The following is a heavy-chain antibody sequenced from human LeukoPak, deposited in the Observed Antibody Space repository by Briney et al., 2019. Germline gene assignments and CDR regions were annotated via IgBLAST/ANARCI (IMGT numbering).Heavy chain of an antibody. V-gene: IGHV3-21*01. Sequence: GGSLRLSCAASGFTFSTYSMNWVRQPPGKGLEWVSSIISSSSYIYYADSVKGRFTISRDNAKNSLYLQMNSLRAEDTAVYYCARDPQYCSGCSCYSFDYWGQGTLVTVSS. J-gene: IGHJ4*02. CDR1: GFTFSTYS. CDR3: ARDPQYCSGCSCYSFDY. D-gene: IGHD2-15*01. CDR2: IISSSSYI.